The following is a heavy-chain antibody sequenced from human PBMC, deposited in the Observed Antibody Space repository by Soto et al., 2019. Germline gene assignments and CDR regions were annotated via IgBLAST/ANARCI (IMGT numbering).Heavy chain of an antibody. V-gene: IGHV1-69*04. J-gene: IGHJ5*02. D-gene: IGHD3-10*01. CDR1: GGTFSSYT. Sequence: ASVKVSCKASGGTFSSYTISWVRQAPGQGLEWMGRIIPILGIANYAQKFQGRVTITADKSTSTAYMELSSLRSEDTAVYYCAREYGENWFDPWGQGTLVTVSS. CDR2: IIPILGIA. CDR3: AREYGENWFDP.